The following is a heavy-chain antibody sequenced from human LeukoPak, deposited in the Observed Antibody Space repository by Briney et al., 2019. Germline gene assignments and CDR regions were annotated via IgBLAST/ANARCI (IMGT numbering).Heavy chain of an antibody. D-gene: IGHD3-16*01. Sequence: PGGSLRPSCAASGFTFSSYSMNWVRQAPGKGLEWVSSISSSSSYIYYADSVKGRFTISRDNAKNSLYLQMNSLRAEDTAVYYCARVLGADNWFDPWGQGTLVTVSS. J-gene: IGHJ5*02. CDR2: ISSSSSYI. V-gene: IGHV3-21*01. CDR3: ARVLGADNWFDP. CDR1: GFTFSSYS.